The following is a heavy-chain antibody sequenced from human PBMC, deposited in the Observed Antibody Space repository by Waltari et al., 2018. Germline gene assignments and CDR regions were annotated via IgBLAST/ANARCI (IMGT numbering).Heavy chain of an antibody. V-gene: IGHV4-4*07. CDR2: VFTSGTT. CDR1: GGSMSGKY. D-gene: IGHD1-1*01. CDR3: ARAQERRDAFDF. J-gene: IGHJ3*01. Sequence: QVHLQESGPGLVKPSETLSLTCTVPGGSMSGKYWNWIRQPAAKGLEYIGRVFTSGTTNYNPSLKSRVSMSIDTSKGQFSLHLTSVTAADTAVYYCARAQERRDAFDFWGKGTMVTVSS.